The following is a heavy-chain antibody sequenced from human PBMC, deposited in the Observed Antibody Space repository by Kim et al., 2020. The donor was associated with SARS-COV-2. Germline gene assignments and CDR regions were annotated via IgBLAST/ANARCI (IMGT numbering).Heavy chain of an antibody. CDR3: AHSITGYDAGY. J-gene: IGHJ4*02. CDR1: GFSLSTGSGVG. D-gene: IGHD5-12*01. V-gene: IGHV2-5*02. Sequence: SGPTLVNPTQTLTLTCTFSGFSLSTGSGVGVGWIRQPPGKALEWLAIIYWDDDKRYSPSLQSMLTITKDTSKNKVVLTMTNMDPVDTGTYYCAHSITGYDAGYWGQGTLVTVSS. CDR2: IYWDDDK.